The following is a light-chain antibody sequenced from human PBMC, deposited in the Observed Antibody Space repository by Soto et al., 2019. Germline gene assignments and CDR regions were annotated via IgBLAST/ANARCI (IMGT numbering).Light chain of an antibody. Sequence: EIVMTQSPATLSVSPGERATLSCRASQSVSTNLAWYQQKPGQAPRLLIYGASTRATGIPARFSGSGSGTEFTLTISSLQSEDFAVYFCHHYNNGPPWTFGQGTKVEIK. CDR1: QSVSTN. J-gene: IGKJ1*01. CDR3: HHYNNGPPWT. V-gene: IGKV3-15*01. CDR2: GAS.